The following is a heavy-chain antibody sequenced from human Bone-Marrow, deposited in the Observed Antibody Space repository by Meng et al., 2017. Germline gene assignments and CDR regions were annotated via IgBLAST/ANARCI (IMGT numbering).Heavy chain of an antibody. CDR3: ARDPDVDTARGDY. J-gene: IGHJ4*02. Sequence: VARGQAGAEVRKPGAPVKVSCKASGYTFTGYYMHWVRQAPGQGLEWMGRINPNSGGTNYAQKFQGRVTMTRDTSISTAYMELSRLRSDDTAVYYCARDPDVDTARGDYWGQGTLVTVSS. D-gene: IGHD5-18*01. CDR2: INPNSGGT. V-gene: IGHV1-2*06. CDR1: GYTFTGYY.